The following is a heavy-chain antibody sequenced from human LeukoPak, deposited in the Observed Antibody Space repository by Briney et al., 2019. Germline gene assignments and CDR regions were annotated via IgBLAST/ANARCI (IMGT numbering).Heavy chain of an antibody. V-gene: IGHV3-48*04. CDR1: GFDFSRIT. CDR3: ARARVLGGGENFDY. J-gene: IGHJ4*02. CDR2: ISSRTGTI. Sequence: GGALRLSCAASGFDFSRITMNWVRQAPGKELEWISYISSRTGTIYYADSVKGRFTVSRDDAKNSLYLQMNSLRAEDTAVYYCARARVLGGGENFDYWGQGTLVTVSS. D-gene: IGHD1-26*01.